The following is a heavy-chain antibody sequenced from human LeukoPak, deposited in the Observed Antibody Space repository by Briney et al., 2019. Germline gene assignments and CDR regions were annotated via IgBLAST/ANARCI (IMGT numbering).Heavy chain of an antibody. J-gene: IGHJ4*02. V-gene: IGHV1-18*01. CDR1: GYAFIIYG. CDR2: ISAYNDNT. D-gene: IGHD6-19*01. CDR3: ARETAVAGGFDY. Sequence: ASVKVSCKASGYAFIIYGISWVRQAPGQGLEWMGWISAYNDNTNYAQKLQGRVTMTTDTSTSTAYMELSSLRSEDTAVYYCARETAVAGGFDYWGQGTLVTVSS.